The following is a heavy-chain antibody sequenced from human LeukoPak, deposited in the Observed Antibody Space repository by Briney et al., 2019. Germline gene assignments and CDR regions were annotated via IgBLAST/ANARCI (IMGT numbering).Heavy chain of an antibody. CDR2: IKPNTGDT. J-gene: IGHJ4*02. D-gene: IGHD1-7*01. CDR3: ARGPQGGTTDF. V-gene: IGHV1-2*02. CDR1: GYTFTGHY. Sequence: ASVKVSFKASGYTFTGHYMHWMRQAPGQGLEWMGWIKPNTGDTNYAQNFQGRVIMTRDTSISTAYMELTSLTSDDTAVYYCARGPQGGTTDFWGQGTLVTVSS.